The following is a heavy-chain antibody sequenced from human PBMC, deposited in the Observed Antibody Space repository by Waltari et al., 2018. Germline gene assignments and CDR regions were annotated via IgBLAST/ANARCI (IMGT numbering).Heavy chain of an antibody. J-gene: IGHJ6*02. CDR2: IWYDGSKK. Sequence: QETLVESGGGVVQSGRSLRLSCAASGFRFTHYGRHWVRQAPGKGLEWVAVIWYDGSKKYYADSVKGRFDISRDNSKNTLYLQMDSLRAEDTAVYFCARDQYGESFYYAMNVWGQGTAVTVSS. V-gene: IGHV3-33*01. CDR1: GFRFTHYG. D-gene: IGHD1-26*01. CDR3: ARDQYGESFYYAMNV.